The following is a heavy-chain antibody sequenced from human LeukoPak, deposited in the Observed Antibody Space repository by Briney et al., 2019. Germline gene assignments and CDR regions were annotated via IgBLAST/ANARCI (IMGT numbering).Heavy chain of an antibody. V-gene: IGHV4-61*09. J-gene: IGHJ4*02. Sequence: PSQTLSLTCSVSGDSMTSGTYYWSWIRQSAGKGLEWIGHIYTSGGTKYNPSVQSRVTISVDTSKKQFSLNLDSVTAADTAMYYCATTIRMTLGPHWGQGILVTVSS. CDR3: ATTIRMTLGPH. CDR2: IYTSGGT. CDR1: GDSMTSGTYY. D-gene: IGHD5-12*01.